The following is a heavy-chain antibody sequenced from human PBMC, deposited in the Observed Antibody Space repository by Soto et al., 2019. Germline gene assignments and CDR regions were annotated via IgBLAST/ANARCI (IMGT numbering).Heavy chain of an antibody. CDR2: INPNSGGT. Sequence: GASVKVSCKASGYTFTGYYMHWVRQAPGQGLEWMGWINPNSGGTNYAQKFQGRVTMTRDTSISTAYMELSRLRSDDTAVYYCARVSLELVLSLAFDIWGQGTMVTVSS. D-gene: IGHD1-7*01. V-gene: IGHV1-2*02. CDR1: GYTFTGYY. J-gene: IGHJ3*02. CDR3: ARVSLELVLSLAFDI.